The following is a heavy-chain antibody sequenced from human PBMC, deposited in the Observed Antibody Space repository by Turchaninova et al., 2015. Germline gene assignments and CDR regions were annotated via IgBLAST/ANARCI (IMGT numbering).Heavy chain of an antibody. CDR3: VILPPGY. V-gene: IGHV3-74*01. D-gene: IGHD2-15*01. CDR1: GLTLSRYW. Sequence: EVQLVESGGGSVQPGGSLRLSCAASGLTLSRYWMDWVRKDPGKGLVWVSRNTRDGSNTKYADSGKGRFTISRDNAENTLYLQMSSLKVEDTALYYCVILPPGYWGQGTLVTVSS. J-gene: IGHJ4*02. CDR2: NTRDGSNT.